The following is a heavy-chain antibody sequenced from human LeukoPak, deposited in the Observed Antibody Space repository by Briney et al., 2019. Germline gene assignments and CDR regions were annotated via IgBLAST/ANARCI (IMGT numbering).Heavy chain of an antibody. J-gene: IGHJ4*02. D-gene: IGHD3-22*01. CDR2: INHSGST. Sequence: SETLSLTCAVYGGSFSGYYWSWIRQPLGKGLEWIGEINHSGSTNYNPSLKSRVTISVDTSKNQFSLKLSSVTAADTAVYYCARGKYYYDSSGYLSYWGQGTLVTVSS. CDR1: GGSFSGYY. CDR3: ARGKYYYDSSGYLSY. V-gene: IGHV4-34*01.